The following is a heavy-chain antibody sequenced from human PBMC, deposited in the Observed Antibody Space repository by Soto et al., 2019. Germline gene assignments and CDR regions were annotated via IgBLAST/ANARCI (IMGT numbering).Heavy chain of an antibody. Sequence: SVKVSCKASGGTFSSYTISWVRQAPGQGLEWMGRIIPILGIANYAQKFQGRVTITADKSTSTAYMELSSLRSEDTAVYYCARVYDSSGYYLDYWGQGTLVTSPQ. V-gene: IGHV1-69*02. CDR3: ARVYDSSGYYLDY. CDR1: GGTFSSYT. J-gene: IGHJ4*02. CDR2: IIPILGIA. D-gene: IGHD3-22*01.